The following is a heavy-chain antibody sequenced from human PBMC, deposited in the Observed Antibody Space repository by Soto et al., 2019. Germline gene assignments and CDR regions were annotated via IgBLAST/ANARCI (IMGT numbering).Heavy chain of an antibody. CDR2: FDLAKAET. V-gene: IGHV1-24*01. CDR3: STGDQRSAEVTGISFYF. Sequence: ASVKVSCKVSGYTLSELSLLWVRQAPGKGLEWLAGFDLAKAETLYAQNFQGRVPVTEDPPTDTAYMQLSSLRYEDTAVYYCSTGDQRSAEVTGISFYFWGQGTLVTVSS. J-gene: IGHJ4*02. D-gene: IGHD2-21*02. CDR1: GYTLSELS.